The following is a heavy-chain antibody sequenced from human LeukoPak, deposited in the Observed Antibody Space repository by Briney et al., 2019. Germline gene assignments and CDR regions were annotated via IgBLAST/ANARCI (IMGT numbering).Heavy chain of an antibody. J-gene: IGHJ4*02. CDR2: LYYSGST. Sequence: SETLSLTCTVSGGSISSYYWRWIRKPPGKGLEWIGYLYYSGSTNDNPSPKSRVTISVDTSKNQFSLKLSSVTAADTAVYYCARRRDSSGWKSGYYFDYWGQGTPVTVSS. CDR3: ARRRDSSGWKSGYYFDY. V-gene: IGHV4-59*08. CDR1: GGSISSYY. D-gene: IGHD6-19*01.